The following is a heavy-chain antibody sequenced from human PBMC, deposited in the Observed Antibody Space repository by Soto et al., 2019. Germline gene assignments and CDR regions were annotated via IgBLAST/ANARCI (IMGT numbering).Heavy chain of an antibody. CDR1: SGSIDNVYW. CDR3: AREGNLGRWLQPLDF. D-gene: IGHD5-12*01. J-gene: IGHJ4*02. V-gene: IGHV4-4*02. CDR2: TSHDGNT. Sequence: SETLSLTCAVSSGSIDNVYWWSWVRQSPGKGLEWIGETSHDGNTKYNPSLKSRVTMSVDTSKNQFSLKLISVTAADTAKYFCAREGNLGRWLQPLDFWGQGTLVTVSS.